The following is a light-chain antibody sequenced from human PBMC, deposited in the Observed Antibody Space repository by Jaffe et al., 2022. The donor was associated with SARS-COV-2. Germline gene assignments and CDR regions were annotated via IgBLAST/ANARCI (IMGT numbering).Light chain of an antibody. Sequence: DIQMTQSPSTLSASVGDRVTITCRASQSISSRLAWYQQKPGKPPKLLIYMASRLQSEVPSRFSGGGSGTEFTLTISSLQPDDFATYYCQQSNSYPYTFGQGTKLEIK. CDR2: MAS. V-gene: IGKV1-5*03. J-gene: IGKJ2*01. CDR3: QQSNSYPYT. CDR1: QSISSR.